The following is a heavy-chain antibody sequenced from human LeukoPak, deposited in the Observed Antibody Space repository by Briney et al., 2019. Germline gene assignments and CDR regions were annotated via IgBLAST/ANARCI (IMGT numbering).Heavy chain of an antibody. CDR3: ARASPNYYDSSGYSPFDY. D-gene: IGHD3-22*01. CDR1: GGTFSSYA. V-gene: IGHV1-69*13. CDR2: IIPIFGTA. J-gene: IGHJ4*02. Sequence: SVKVSCTASGGTFSSYAISWVRQAPGQGLEWMGGIIPIFGTANYAQKFQGRVTITADESTSTAYMELSSLRSEDTAVYYCARASPNYYDSSGYSPFDYWGQGTLVTVSS.